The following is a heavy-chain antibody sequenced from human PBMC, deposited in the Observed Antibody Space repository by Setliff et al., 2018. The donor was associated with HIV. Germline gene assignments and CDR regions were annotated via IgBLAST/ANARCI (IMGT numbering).Heavy chain of an antibody. CDR3: ARDPYDSSGYHFDF. CDR1: GYTFTTYY. CDR2: INPRAGTT. D-gene: IGHD3-22*01. J-gene: IGHJ4*02. V-gene: IGHV1-46*01. Sequence: GASVKVSCKASGYTFTTYYIHWVRQAPGQGLEWMGLINPRAGTTSYAQKFLGRVTMTRDTSTITFYMELSSLRSDDTAVYYCARDPYDSSGYHFDFWGQGTLVTVSS.